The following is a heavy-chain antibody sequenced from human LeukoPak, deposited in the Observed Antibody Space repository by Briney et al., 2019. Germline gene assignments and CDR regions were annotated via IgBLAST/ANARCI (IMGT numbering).Heavy chain of an antibody. CDR1: GGSITSGNYY. J-gene: IGHJ4*02. D-gene: IGHD5-12*01. CDR2: IYTSGST. V-gene: IGHV4-61*02. CDR3: ARGVPGYSGYDWFDY. Sequence: SETLSLTCTVSGGSITSGNYYWSWIRQPAGKGLEWIGRIYTSGSTNYNPSLKSRVTISVDTSKNQFSLKLSSVTAADTAVYYCARGVPGYSGYDWFDYWGQGTLVTVSS.